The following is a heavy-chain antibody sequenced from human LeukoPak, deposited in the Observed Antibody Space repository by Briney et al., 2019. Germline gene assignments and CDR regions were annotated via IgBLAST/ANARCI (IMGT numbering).Heavy chain of an antibody. CDR1: GYSCTTYY. CDR2: INPSDGWT. V-gene: IGHV1-46*01. D-gene: IGHD1-1*01. J-gene: IGHJ4*02. CDR3: ARDEITTEENDFDY. Sequence: ASVKVSCKASGYSCTTYYIHWVRQAPGQGLDWVAIINPSDGWTKYAQRFQGRVTLTRDTSTSTVYMELGSLTSEDTAVYYCARDEITTEENDFDYWGQGTLVTVSS.